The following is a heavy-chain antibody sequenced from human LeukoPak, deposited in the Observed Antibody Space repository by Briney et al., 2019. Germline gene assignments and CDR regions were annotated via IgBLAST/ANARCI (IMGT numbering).Heavy chain of an antibody. CDR3: ARVTGYMIEDYFDY. D-gene: IGHD3-22*01. J-gene: IGHJ4*02. Sequence: PSETLSLTCTVSGYSISSGYYWGWIRQPPGKGLEWIGSIYHSGSTYYNPSLKSRVTISVDTSKNQSSLKLSSVTAADTAVYYCARVTGYMIEDYFDYWGQGTLVTVSS. CDR2: IYHSGST. V-gene: IGHV4-38-2*02. CDR1: GYSISSGYY.